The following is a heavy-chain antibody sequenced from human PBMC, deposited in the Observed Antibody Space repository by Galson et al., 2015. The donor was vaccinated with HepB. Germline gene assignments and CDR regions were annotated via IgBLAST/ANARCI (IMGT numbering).Heavy chain of an antibody. Sequence: LRLSCAASGFTFSSYWMHWVRQAPGKGLVWVSRINSDGSSTSYADSVKGRFTISRDNAKNTLYLQMNSLRAEDTAVYYCARDRIAVAGMLVYWGQGTLVTVSS. D-gene: IGHD6-19*01. CDR2: INSDGSST. J-gene: IGHJ4*02. CDR3: ARDRIAVAGMLVY. V-gene: IGHV3-74*01. CDR1: GFTFSSYW.